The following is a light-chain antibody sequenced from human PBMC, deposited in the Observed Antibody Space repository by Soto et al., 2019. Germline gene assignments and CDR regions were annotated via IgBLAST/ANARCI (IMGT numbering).Light chain of an antibody. V-gene: IGKV3D-15*01. J-gene: IGKJ5*01. CDR3: QQYNNWPPIT. CDR1: QSVGSS. CDR2: GAS. Sequence: EIVMSQSPAALSVSPGERATLSCRASQSVGSSLAWYRQKPGQAPRLLIYGASTRATGVPARFSGSGSGTEFTLTISSLQSEDFALYYCQQYNNWPPITFGQGTRLEIK.